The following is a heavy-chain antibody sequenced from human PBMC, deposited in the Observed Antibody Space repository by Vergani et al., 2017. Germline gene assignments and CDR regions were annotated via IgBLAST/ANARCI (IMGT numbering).Heavy chain of an antibody. J-gene: IGHJ4*02. V-gene: IGHV1-3*01. CDR2: INAGNGNT. D-gene: IGHD3-16*02. Sequence: QVQLVQSGAEVKKPGASVKVSCKASGYTFTSYAMHWVRQAPGQRLEWMVWINAGNGNTKYSQKFQGRVTITRDTSASTAYMELSSLRSEDTAVYYCAREGFYDYVWGSYRLRGGYYFDYWGQGTLVTVSS. CDR1: GYTFTSYA. CDR3: AREGFYDYVWGSYRLRGGYYFDY.